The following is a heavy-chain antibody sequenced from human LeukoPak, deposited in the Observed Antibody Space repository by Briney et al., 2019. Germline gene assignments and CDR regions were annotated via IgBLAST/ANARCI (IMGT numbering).Heavy chain of an antibody. J-gene: IGHJ4*02. CDR3: ARAKDSPPFDY. CDR2: IIPILGIA. V-gene: IGHV1-69*04. CDR1: GGTFSSYA. Sequence: GASVKVSCKASGGTFSSYAISWVRQAPGQGLEWMGRIIPILGIANYAQKFQGRVTITADKSTSTAYMELSSLRSDDTAVYYCARAKDSPPFDYWGQGTLVTVSS. D-gene: IGHD5-18*01.